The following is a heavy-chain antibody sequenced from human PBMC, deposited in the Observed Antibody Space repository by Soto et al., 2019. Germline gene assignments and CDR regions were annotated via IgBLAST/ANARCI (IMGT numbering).Heavy chain of an antibody. CDR3: ARGLVLGYCSSTSCYTFDY. Sequence: SVKVSCKASGGTFSSYAISWVRQAPGQGLEWMGGIIPIFGTANYAQKFQGRVTITADESTSTAYMELSSLRSEDTAVYYCARGLVLGYCSSTSCYTFDYWGQGTLVTGSS. J-gene: IGHJ4*02. CDR1: GGTFSSYA. V-gene: IGHV1-69*13. CDR2: IIPIFGTA. D-gene: IGHD2-2*01.